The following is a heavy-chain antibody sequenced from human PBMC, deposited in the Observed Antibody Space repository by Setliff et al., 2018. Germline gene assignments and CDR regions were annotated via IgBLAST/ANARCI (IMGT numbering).Heavy chain of an antibody. CDR1: SDSIFDNY. D-gene: IGHD2-8*02. CDR3: ARLSPYNTGPPFDY. V-gene: IGHV4-59*08. J-gene: IGHJ4*02. CDR2: ISYTGST. Sequence: SETLSLTCSVSSDSIFDNYWSWIRQSPGRGLEWIAYISYTGSTNYNPSLKSRVTISLDTSKNHFSLNLRSVTAADTAVYYCARLSPYNTGPPFDYWGQGTLVTVSS.